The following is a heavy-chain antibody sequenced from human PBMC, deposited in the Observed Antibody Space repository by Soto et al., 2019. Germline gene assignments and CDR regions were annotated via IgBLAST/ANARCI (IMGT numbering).Heavy chain of an antibody. CDR1: GYTFTSYV. CDR3: ARVAMIVVVINWFDP. J-gene: IGHJ5*02. D-gene: IGHD3-22*01. CDR2: ISAYNGNT. Sequence: ASVKVSCKASGYTFTSYVISWVRQAPGQGLEWMGWISAYNGNTNYAQKLQGRVTMTTDTSTSTAYMELRSLRSDDTAVYYCARVAMIVVVINWFDPWGQGTLVTVSS. V-gene: IGHV1-18*01.